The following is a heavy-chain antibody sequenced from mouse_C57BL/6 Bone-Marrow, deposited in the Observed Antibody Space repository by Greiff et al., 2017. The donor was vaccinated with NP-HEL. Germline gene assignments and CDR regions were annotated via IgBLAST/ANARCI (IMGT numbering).Heavy chain of an antibody. D-gene: IGHD1-1*01. CDR2: IDPETGGT. Sequence: QVQLKQSGAELVRPGASVTLSCKASGYTFTDDEMHWVKQTPVHGLEWIGAIDPETGGTAYNQKFKGKAILTADKSSSTAYMELRSLTSEDSAVYYCTRFYYGSSYWFAYWGQGTLVTVSA. CDR1: GYTFTDDE. V-gene: IGHV1-15*01. J-gene: IGHJ3*01. CDR3: TRFYYGSSYWFAY.